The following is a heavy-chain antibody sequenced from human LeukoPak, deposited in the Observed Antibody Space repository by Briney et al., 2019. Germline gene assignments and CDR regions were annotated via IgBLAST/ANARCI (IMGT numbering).Heavy chain of an antibody. CDR1: GGTFSSYS. Sequence: ASVKVSCKASGGTFSSYSITWVRQAPGQGLEWMGGIMPLFNTANYAQQFQGRVTIATDESTSTAYMELSSLRFEDTAMYYCARVDRYHYYLDVWGKGTTVTASS. CDR2: IMPLFNTA. J-gene: IGHJ6*03. CDR3: ARVDRYHYYLDV. V-gene: IGHV1-69*05.